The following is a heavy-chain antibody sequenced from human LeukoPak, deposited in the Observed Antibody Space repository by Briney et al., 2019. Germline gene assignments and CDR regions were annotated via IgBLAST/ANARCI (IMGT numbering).Heavy chain of an antibody. CDR3: ARGWYGDTSNYFDY. CDR2: IWYGGSNK. CDR1: GFTFSSYG. Sequence: GGSLRLSCAASGFTFSSYGMHWVRQAPGKGLEWVAVIWYGGSNKYYADSVKGQFTISRDNSKNTLYLQMNSLRAEDTAVYYCARGWYGDTSNYFDYWGQGTLVTVSS. V-gene: IGHV3-33*08. D-gene: IGHD4-17*01. J-gene: IGHJ4*02.